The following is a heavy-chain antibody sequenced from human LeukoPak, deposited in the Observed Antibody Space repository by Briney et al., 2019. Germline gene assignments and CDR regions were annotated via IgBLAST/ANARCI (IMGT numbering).Heavy chain of an antibody. CDR1: GGSIRTSIDY. D-gene: IGHD3-22*01. Sequence: SETLSLTCIVSGGSIRTSIDYWVWIRQPPGTGLEWIGCDSYTGSIHYNPSLKSRVTISLDTSKNQFSLRLSSVTAADTAVYYCARLGDSSGYYLYAFDTWGQGAMVTVSS. J-gene: IGHJ3*02. CDR2: DSYTGSI. V-gene: IGHV4-39*01. CDR3: ARLGDSSGYYLYAFDT.